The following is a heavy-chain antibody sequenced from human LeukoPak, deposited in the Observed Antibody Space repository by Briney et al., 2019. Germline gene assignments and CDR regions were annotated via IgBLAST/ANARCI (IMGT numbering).Heavy chain of an antibody. CDR2: ISGSGGST. V-gene: IGHV3-23*01. CDR3: AKDLYSHSYYGLDV. CDR1: GFTFRSYG. D-gene: IGHD1-26*01. Sequence: GGSLRLSCAASGFTFRSYGMSWVRQAPGKGLEWVSGISGSGGSTYYADSVKGRFTVSRDNSKNTLYLQMNSLRAEDTAVYYCAKDLYSHSYYGLDVWGQGTTVTVSS. J-gene: IGHJ6*02.